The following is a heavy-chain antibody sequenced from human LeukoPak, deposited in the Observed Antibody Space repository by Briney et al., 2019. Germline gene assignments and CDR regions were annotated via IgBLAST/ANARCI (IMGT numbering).Heavy chain of an antibody. CDR2: ISSSSYI. Sequence: GRSLRLSCAASGFTFNSYSMNWVRQAPGKGLEWVSSISSSSYIYYADSVKGRFTISRDNAKNSLYLQMNSLRAEDTAVYYCARDPGIAAAGTNNWFDPWGQGTLVTVSS. CDR3: ARDPGIAAAGTNNWFDP. V-gene: IGHV3-21*01. J-gene: IGHJ5*02. CDR1: GFTFNSYS. D-gene: IGHD6-13*01.